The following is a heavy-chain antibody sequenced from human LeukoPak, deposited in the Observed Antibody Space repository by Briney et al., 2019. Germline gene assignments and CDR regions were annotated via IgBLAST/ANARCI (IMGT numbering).Heavy chain of an antibody. D-gene: IGHD6-19*01. Sequence: ASETLSLTCAVYGGSFSGYYWSWIHQPPGKGLEWIGEINHSGSTNYNPSLKSRVTISVDTSKNQFSLKLSSVTAADTAVYYCARGLGGSIAVAGTAFDYWGQGTLVTVSS. J-gene: IGHJ4*02. CDR1: GGSFSGYY. V-gene: IGHV4-34*01. CDR2: INHSGST. CDR3: ARGLGGSIAVAGTAFDY.